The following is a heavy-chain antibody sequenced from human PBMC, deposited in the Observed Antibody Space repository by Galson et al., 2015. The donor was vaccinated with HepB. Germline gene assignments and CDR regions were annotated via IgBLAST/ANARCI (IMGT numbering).Heavy chain of an antibody. Sequence: TLSLTCAVSGGSISSGGYSWSWIRQPPGKGLEWIGYIYHSGSTYYNPSLKSRVTISVDRSKNQFSLKLSSVTAADTAVYYCARGYCSSTSCSQAPVRFDPWGQGTLVTVSS. V-gene: IGHV4-30-2*01. CDR1: GGSISSGGYS. CDR2: IYHSGST. J-gene: IGHJ5*02. D-gene: IGHD2-2*01. CDR3: ARGYCSSTSCSQAPVRFDP.